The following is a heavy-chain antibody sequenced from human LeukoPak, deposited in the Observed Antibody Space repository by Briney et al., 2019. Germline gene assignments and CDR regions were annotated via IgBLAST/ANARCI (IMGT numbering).Heavy chain of an antibody. V-gene: IGHV3-23*01. CDR2: LSGSGGST. CDR1: GFSFGTYS. D-gene: IGHD3-16*01. CDR3: AKGPNFWVTPIAFDI. Sequence: GSRRLACAVSGFSFGTYSMRWVRQAPGKGLEWVSGLSGSGGSTYYADSVKGLFTSSRDNSKNTLYLQMNSLTDEDTAVYYCAKGPNFWVTPIAFDIWGQGTMVSVPS. J-gene: IGHJ3*02.